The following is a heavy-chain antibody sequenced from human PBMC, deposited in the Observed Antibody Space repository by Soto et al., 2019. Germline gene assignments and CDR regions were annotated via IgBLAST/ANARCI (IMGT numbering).Heavy chain of an antibody. D-gene: IGHD6-19*01. CDR2: INHSGST. J-gene: IGHJ5*02. CDR3: ARGGYGSGWYNWFDP. Sequence: PSETLSLTCAVYGGSFSGYYWSWIRQPPGKGLEWIGEINHSGSTNYNPSLKSRVTISVDTSKNQFSLKLSSVTAADTAVYYCARGGYGSGWYNWFDPWGQGTLVNVSS. CDR1: GGSFSGYY. V-gene: IGHV4-34*01.